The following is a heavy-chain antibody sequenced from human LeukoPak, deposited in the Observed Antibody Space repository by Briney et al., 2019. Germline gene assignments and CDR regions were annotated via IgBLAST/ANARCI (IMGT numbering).Heavy chain of an antibody. CDR3: ARVQARSALDY. J-gene: IGHJ4*02. D-gene: IGHD6-6*01. V-gene: IGHV4-34*01. Sequence: SETLSLTCAVYGGSFSGYYWSWIRQPPGKGLEWIGEINHSGSTNYNPSLKSRVTISVDTSKNQFSLKLSSVTAADTAVYYRARVQARSALDYWGQGTLVTVSS. CDR2: INHSGST. CDR1: GGSFSGYY.